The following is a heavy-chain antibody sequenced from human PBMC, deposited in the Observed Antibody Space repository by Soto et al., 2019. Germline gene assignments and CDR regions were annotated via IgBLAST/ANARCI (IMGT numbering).Heavy chain of an antibody. V-gene: IGHV4-4*07. J-gene: IGHJ5*02. CDR1: GGSINTYY. Sequence: SETLSLTCTVTGGSINTYYWSWIRQSAGKGLEWIGRVYTTGSTNYNPSLKSRVTISVDTSRNQFSLSLRSVTAADTAVYYCARDFNFIFDDVADMRWNFDHWGQGTLVTVSS. D-gene: IGHD3-3*02. CDR2: VYTTGST. CDR3: ARDFNFIFDDVADMRWNFDH.